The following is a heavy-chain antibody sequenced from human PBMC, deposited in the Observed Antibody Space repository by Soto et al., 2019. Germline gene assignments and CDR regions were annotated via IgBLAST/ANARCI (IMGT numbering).Heavy chain of an antibody. CDR1: GASISTQS. V-gene: IGHV4-59*11. Sequence: SETLSLTCTVSGASISTQSWNWIRQAPGKGLEWIGYLYYSGTTNYNPSLKSRVTISADTSKNQVSLKLTSVTAADTAVYFCARGLSWSPYFESWGQGILVTV. J-gene: IGHJ4*02. D-gene: IGHD3-3*01. CDR3: ARGLSWSPYFES. CDR2: LYYSGTT.